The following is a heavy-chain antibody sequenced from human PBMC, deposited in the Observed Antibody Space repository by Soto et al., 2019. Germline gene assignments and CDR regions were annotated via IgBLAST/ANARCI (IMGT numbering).Heavy chain of an antibody. J-gene: IGHJ6*02. CDR3: VRDRCTTDRCYTHHFDV. Sequence: ASVKVSCKSSGYTFSRYGVSWVRQAPGQGHNWSRPIRPHSGNTKYAQTFQDTVTLTTEASTSTAYIELRSLRSDDTAVYYCVRDRCTTDRCYTHHFDVWGQGTTVTVSS. V-gene: IGHV1-18*04. CDR1: GYTFSRYG. CDR2: IRPHSGNT. D-gene: IGHD2-8*01.